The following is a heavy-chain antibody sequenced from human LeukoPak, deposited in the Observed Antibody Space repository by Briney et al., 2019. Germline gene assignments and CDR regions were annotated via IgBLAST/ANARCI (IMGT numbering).Heavy chain of an antibody. J-gene: IGHJ4*02. D-gene: IGHD6-19*01. Sequence: GGSLRLSCAASGFTVTSNYMSWVRQAPGKGLQWVAVISYDGSKKYYADSVKGRFTISRDSSKNTVYLQMNSLRAEDTAVYYCARSYSSGWYYFDYWGQGTLVTVSS. CDR3: ARSYSSGWYYFDY. V-gene: IGHV3-30-3*01. CDR2: ISYDGSKK. CDR1: GFTVTSNY.